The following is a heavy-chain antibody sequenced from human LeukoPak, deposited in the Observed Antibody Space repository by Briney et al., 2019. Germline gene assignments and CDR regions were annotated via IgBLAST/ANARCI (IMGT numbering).Heavy chain of an antibody. V-gene: IGHV1-46*03. J-gene: IGHJ4*02. CDR3: ARGAWGYDILTGYYAILDY. Sequence: ASVKVSCKASGYIFTSYYMHWVRQAPGQGLEWMGIINPSGGSTSYAQKFQGRVTMTRDTSTSTVYMELSSLRSEDTAVYYCARGAWGYDILTGYYAILDYWGQGTLVTVSS. D-gene: IGHD3-9*01. CDR1: GYIFTSYY. CDR2: INPSGGST.